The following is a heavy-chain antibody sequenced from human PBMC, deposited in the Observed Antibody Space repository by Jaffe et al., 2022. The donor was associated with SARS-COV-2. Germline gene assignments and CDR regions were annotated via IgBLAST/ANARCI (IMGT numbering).Heavy chain of an antibody. CDR3: ARDHLGATNRYFDL. Sequence: EVQLVESGGGLVKPGGSLRLSCAASGFTFSSYSMNWVRQAPGKGLEWVSSISSSSSYIYYADSVKGRFTISRDNAKNSLYLQMNSLRAEDTAVYYCARDHLGATNRYFDLWGRGTLVTVSS. V-gene: IGHV3-21*01. CDR2: ISSSSSYI. CDR1: GFTFSSYS. D-gene: IGHD1-26*01. J-gene: IGHJ2*01.